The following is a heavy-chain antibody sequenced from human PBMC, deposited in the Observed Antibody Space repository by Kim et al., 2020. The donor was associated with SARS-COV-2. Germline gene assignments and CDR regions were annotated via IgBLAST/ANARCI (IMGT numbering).Heavy chain of an antibody. J-gene: IGHJ4*02. CDR3: ARGSGYYYGYYFDY. V-gene: IGHV4-59*13. D-gene: IGHD3-22*01. Sequence: SETLSLTCTVSGGSISSYYWSWIRQPPGKGLEWIGYIYYSGSTNYNPSLKSRVTISVDTSKNQFSLKLSSVTAADTAVYYCARGSGYYYGYYFDYWGQGTLVTVSS. CDR2: IYYSGST. CDR1: GGSISSYY.